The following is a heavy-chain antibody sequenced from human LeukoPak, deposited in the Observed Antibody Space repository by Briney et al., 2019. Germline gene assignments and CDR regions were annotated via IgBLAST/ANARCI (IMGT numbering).Heavy chain of an antibody. D-gene: IGHD2-15*01. Sequence: QAGGSLRLSCAASGFTFSRYAMSWVRQAPGKGLEWVSSISSSGDSTYYADSVKGRFTISRDNFKNTLYLQMNSLRAEDTAFFYCAKEGRCSGGSGGSSYPCVSEGDYWGQGTLVTVSS. J-gene: IGHJ4*02. CDR1: GFTFSRYA. CDR3: AKEGRCSGGSGGSSYPCVSEGDY. CDR2: ISSSGDST. V-gene: IGHV3-23*01.